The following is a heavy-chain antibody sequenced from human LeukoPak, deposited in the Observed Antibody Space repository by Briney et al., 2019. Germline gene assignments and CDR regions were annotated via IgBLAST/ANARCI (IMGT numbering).Heavy chain of an antibody. Sequence: GASVKVSCKASGYTFTNNYLHWVRQAPGQGLEWMGVIYPRDGSTGYAQNFQGRVTVTRDTSTTTVHMGLRGLRSEDTAVYYCARDQEGFDYWGQGTVVTVSS. CDR2: IYPRDGST. V-gene: IGHV1-46*01. CDR3: ARDQEGFDY. J-gene: IGHJ4*02. CDR1: GYTFTNNY.